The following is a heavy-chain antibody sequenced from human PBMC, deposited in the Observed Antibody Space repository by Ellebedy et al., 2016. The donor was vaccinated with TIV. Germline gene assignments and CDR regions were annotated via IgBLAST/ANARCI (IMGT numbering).Heavy chain of an antibody. CDR2: IWFDGSKY. D-gene: IGHD1-14*01. Sequence: GESLKISCAASGFTFRNYGMHWVRQPPGKGLEWVAVIWFDGSKYNYRDSVKGRFSISRDNSKNTVYLQMNSLRVDDTAVYYCARDRTAPGFFDVWGRGTMVTVSS. J-gene: IGHJ3*01. CDR1: GFTFRNYG. V-gene: IGHV3-33*01. CDR3: ARDRTAPGFFDV.